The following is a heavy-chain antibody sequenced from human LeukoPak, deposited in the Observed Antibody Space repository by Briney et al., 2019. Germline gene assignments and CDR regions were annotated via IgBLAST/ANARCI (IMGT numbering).Heavy chain of an antibody. D-gene: IGHD3-9*01. V-gene: IGHV3-9*01. Sequence: GRSLRLSCAASGFTFDDYAMHWVRQAPGKGLEWVSGISWNSGSIGYADSVKGRFTISRDNSKNTLYLQMNSLRAEDTAVYYCARDILTAYYGQYYYHGMDVWGQGTTVTVSS. J-gene: IGHJ6*02. CDR3: ARDILTAYYGQYYYHGMDV. CDR1: GFTFDDYA. CDR2: ISWNSGSI.